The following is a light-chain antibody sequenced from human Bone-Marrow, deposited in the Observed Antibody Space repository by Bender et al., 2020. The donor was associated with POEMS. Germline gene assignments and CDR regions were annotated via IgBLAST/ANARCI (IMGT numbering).Light chain of an antibody. V-gene: IGLV3-19*01. CDR1: SPRTFY. CDR2: GKN. J-gene: IGLJ2*01. Sequence: SSELTQDPAVSVALGQTVRITCQGDSPRTFYATWYQQKPGQAPVLVISGKNNRPSGIPDRFSGSSSGNTTSLTITGAQAEDEADYYCNSRDNSDNHHVVFGGGTKVTVL. CDR3: NSRDNSDNHHVV.